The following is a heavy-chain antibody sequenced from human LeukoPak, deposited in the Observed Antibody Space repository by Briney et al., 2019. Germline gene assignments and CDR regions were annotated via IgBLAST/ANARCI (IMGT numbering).Heavy chain of an antibody. Sequence: KTSETLSLTCAVYGGSFSGYYWSWIRQPPGKGLEWIGEINHSGSTNDNPSLRSRVTISVDTSKNQFSLKLSSVTAADTAVYYCARAPTALVRGATFDYWGQGTLVTVSS. CDR2: INHSGST. V-gene: IGHV4-34*01. CDR3: ARAPTALVRGATFDY. D-gene: IGHD5-18*01. CDR1: GGSFSGYY. J-gene: IGHJ4*02.